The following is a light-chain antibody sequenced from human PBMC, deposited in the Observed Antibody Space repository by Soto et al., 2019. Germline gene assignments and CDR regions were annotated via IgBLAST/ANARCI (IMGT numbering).Light chain of an antibody. Sequence: EIVLTQSPVTLSLSPGERATLSCRASQSVSSSYLARYQQKPGQAPRLLIYGASNRATGIPDRFSGSGSGTDFTLTISRLEPEDFAVDYCQQYGSSGTFGQGTKVDIK. V-gene: IGKV3-20*01. CDR2: GAS. J-gene: IGKJ1*01. CDR1: QSVSSSY. CDR3: QQYGSSGT.